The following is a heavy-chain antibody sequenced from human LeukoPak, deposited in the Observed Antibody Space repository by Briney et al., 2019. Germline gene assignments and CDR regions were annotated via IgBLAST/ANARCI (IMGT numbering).Heavy chain of an antibody. D-gene: IGHD3-22*01. CDR2: INHSGST. V-gene: IGHV4-34*01. CDR1: GGSISSYY. Sequence: SETLSLTCTVSGGSISSYYWSWIRQPPGKGLEWIGEINHSGSTNYNPSLKSRVTISVDTSKNQFSLKLSSVTAADTAVYYCARVVSSGYFPFDYWGQGTLVTVSS. CDR3: ARVVSSGYFPFDY. J-gene: IGHJ4*02.